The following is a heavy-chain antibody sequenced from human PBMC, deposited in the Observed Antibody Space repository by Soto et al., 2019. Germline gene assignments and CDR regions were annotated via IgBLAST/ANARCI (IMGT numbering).Heavy chain of an antibody. CDR1: GGSISSGGYY. Sequence: SETLSLTCTVSGGSISSGGYYWSWIRQHPGKGLEWIGYIYYSGSTYYNPSLKSRVTISVDTSKNQFSLKLSSVTAADTAVYYCARDLCSGGSCYPDAFDSWGQGTMVTVSS. V-gene: IGHV4-31*03. D-gene: IGHD2-15*01. J-gene: IGHJ3*02. CDR3: ARDLCSGGSCYPDAFDS. CDR2: IYYSGST.